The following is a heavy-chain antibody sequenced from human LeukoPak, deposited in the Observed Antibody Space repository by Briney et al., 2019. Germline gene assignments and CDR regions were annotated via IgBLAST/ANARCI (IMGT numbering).Heavy chain of an antibody. CDR1: GFTFSSYA. CDR3: ARALYCGGDCYESDAFDI. V-gene: IGHV3-30*04. D-gene: IGHD2-21*02. J-gene: IGHJ3*02. CDR2: ISYDGSNK. Sequence: PGGSLRLSCAASGFTFSSYAMHWVRQARGKRLEWVAVISYDGSNKYYADCVKGRFTISRDNSKNTLYLQMNSLRAEDTAVYYCARALYCGGDCYESDAFDIWGQGTMVTVSS.